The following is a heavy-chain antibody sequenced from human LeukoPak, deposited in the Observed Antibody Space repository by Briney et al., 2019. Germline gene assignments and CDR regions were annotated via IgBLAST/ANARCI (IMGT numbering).Heavy chain of an antibody. Sequence: GGSLRLSCAASGITFSPYAMNWVRQAPGKGLEWVSAISGSGGSTYYADSVKGRFTISRDNSKNTLYLQMNSLRAEDTAVYYCAWGVTYYFDYWGQGTLVTVPS. V-gene: IGHV3-23*01. CDR2: ISGSGGST. CDR1: GITFSPYA. CDR3: AWGVTYYFDY. D-gene: IGHD3-16*01. J-gene: IGHJ4*02.